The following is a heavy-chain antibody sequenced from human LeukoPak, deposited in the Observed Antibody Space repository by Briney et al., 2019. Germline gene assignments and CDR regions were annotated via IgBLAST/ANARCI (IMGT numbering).Heavy chain of an antibody. CDR1: GFTFDDYA. CDR3: AKDYGYSSSSGEGYFDY. D-gene: IGHD6-6*01. Sequence: GGSLRLSCAASGFTFDDYAMHWVRQAPGKGLEWVPGISWNSGSIGYADSVKGRFTISRDNAKNSLYLQMNSLRAEDTALYYCAKDYGYSSSSGEGYFDYWGQGTLVTVSS. V-gene: IGHV3-9*01. CDR2: ISWNSGSI. J-gene: IGHJ4*02.